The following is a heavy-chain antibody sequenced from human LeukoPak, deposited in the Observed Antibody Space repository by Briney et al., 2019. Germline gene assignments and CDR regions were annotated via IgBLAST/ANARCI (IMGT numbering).Heavy chain of an antibody. CDR2: INTNTGHA. D-gene: IGHD2-21*01. CDR3: ARDLWDY. V-gene: IGHV7-4-1*02. CDR1: GYTFTSHG. Sequence: ASVKVSCKASGYTFTSHGMNWVRQAPGQGLEWMGWINTNTGHATYAQGFTGRFVFSLDTSVSTAYLRISSLKTEDIAVYYCARDLWDYWGQGTLVTVSS. J-gene: IGHJ4*02.